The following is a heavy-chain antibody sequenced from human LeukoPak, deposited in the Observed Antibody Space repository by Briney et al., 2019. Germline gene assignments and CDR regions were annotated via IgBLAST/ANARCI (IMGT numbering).Heavy chain of an antibody. Sequence: GGSLRLSCAASGLTLRSDAMSWVRQAPGKGLEWVSGISASGASTYCIDSVKGRFTISRDKSTNTLYLQMNSLRAEDTAVYYCAKDRLSKLDSALSPWIWGQGTLVTVSS. D-gene: IGHD6-6*01. J-gene: IGHJ4*02. CDR3: AKDRLSKLDSALSPWI. CDR1: GLTLRSDA. CDR2: ISASGAST. V-gene: IGHV3-23*01.